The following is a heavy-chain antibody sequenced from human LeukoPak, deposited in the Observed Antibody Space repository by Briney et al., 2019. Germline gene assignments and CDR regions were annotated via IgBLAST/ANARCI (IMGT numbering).Heavy chain of an antibody. CDR2: IYLSGST. V-gene: IGHV4-38-2*01. Sequence: PSETLSLTCAVSGYSISSTYLWGWIRQPPGKGLQWIGNIYLSGSTYYNPSLKSRVTISVDTSKNQFSLKLTSVTAADTAVYYCARHIGNYYVGYWGQGILVTVSS. J-gene: IGHJ4*02. D-gene: IGHD1-7*01. CDR3: ARHIGNYYVGY. CDR1: GYSISSTYL.